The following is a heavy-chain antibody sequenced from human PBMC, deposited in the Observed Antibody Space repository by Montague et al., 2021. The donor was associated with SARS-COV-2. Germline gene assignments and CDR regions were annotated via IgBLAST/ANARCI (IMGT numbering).Heavy chain of an antibody. CDR3: ARDQGGYGTFDI. Sequence: SLRLSCAASGFIFSDYYMTWTRQAPGKGLEWVSHISGSGSKTYYADSVKGRFTISRDTANNSVYLQMNFLGAEDTAVYYCARDQGGYGTFDIWGQGTMVTVSS. V-gene: IGHV3-11*01. CDR1: GFIFSDYY. D-gene: IGHD5-12*01. CDR2: ISGSGSKT. J-gene: IGHJ3*02.